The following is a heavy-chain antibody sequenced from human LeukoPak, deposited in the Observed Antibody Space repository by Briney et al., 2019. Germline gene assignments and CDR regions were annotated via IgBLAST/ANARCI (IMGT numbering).Heavy chain of an antibody. D-gene: IGHD2-15*01. CDR2: IYPDDSDDPDI. Sequence: GESLKISCKGSGYSFTNYWIGCVRQMPGKGLEWMGIIYPDDSDDPDIRYTPSFQGHVTISADTSIRTAYLQCCGLMASNTAIFFCARGRIAAARRPEYFQYWGQGTLVAVSS. CDR1: GYSFTNYW. J-gene: IGHJ1*01. V-gene: IGHV5-51*01. CDR3: ARGRIAAARRPEYFQY.